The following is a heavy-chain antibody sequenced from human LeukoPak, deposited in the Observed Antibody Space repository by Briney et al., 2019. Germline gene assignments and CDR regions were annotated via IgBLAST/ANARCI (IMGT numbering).Heavy chain of an antibody. CDR3: ARGGSKLGMGYYYYYYMDV. D-gene: IGHD7-27*01. J-gene: IGHJ6*03. Sequence: SQTLSLTCTVSGGSISSGSYYWSWIRQPPGKGLEWIGYIYYSGSTNYNPSLKSRVTISVDTSKNQFSLKLSSVTAADTAVYYCARGGSKLGMGYYYYYYMDVWGKGTTVTVSS. CDR2: IYYSGST. V-gene: IGHV4-61*01. CDR1: GGSISSGSYY.